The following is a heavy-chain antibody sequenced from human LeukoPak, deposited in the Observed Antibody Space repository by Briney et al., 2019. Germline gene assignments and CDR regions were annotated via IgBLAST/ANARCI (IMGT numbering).Heavy chain of an antibody. V-gene: IGHV3-33*01. J-gene: IGHJ6*02. CDR3: ARENYGMDV. CDR2: IWYDGSNK. Sequence: PGRSLRLSCAASGSTFSSYGMHWVRQAPGKGLEWVAVIWYDGSNKYYADSVKGRFTISRDNSKNTLYLQMNSLRAEDTAVYYCARENYGMDVWGQGTTVTVSS. CDR1: GSTFSSYG.